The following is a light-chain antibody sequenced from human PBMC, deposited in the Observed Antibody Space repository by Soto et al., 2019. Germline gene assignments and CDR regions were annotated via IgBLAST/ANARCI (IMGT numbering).Light chain of an antibody. CDR1: QSVSSSY. V-gene: IGKV3-20*01. J-gene: IGKJ1*01. CDR3: QQDGSSPPT. CDR2: GAS. Sequence: EIVLTQSPGTLSLSPGERATLSCRASQSVSSSYLAWYQQKPGQAPRLLIYGASSRATGIPDRFSGSGSGTDFTLTISRLEPEDFAVYYCQQDGSSPPTFGQGNMV.